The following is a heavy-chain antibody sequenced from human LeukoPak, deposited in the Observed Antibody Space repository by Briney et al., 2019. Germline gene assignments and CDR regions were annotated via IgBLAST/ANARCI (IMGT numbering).Heavy chain of an antibody. J-gene: IGHJ4*02. Sequence: HPGRSLRLSCAASGFPFSSYAMHWVRQAPGKGLEWVAVISYDGSNQYYADSVKGRFTVSRDNSKTTLYLQMNSLKAEDMAVHYCARGDYYDSSAYYYGSFDYWGQGTLVTVSS. CDR1: GFPFSSYA. V-gene: IGHV3-30*04. CDR2: ISYDGSNQ. D-gene: IGHD3-22*01. CDR3: ARGDYYDSSAYYYGSFDY.